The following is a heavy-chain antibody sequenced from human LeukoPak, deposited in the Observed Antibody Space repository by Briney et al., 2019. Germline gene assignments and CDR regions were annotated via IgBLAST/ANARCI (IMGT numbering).Heavy chain of an antibody. V-gene: IGHV4-34*01. CDR3: ARVRRYYYDSSGYYYGRWYFDY. J-gene: IGHJ4*02. CDR1: GWSFSGYY. Sequence: SSETLSLTCAVYGWSFSGYYWSWIRQPPGKGLEWIGEINHSGSTNYNPSLKRRVTISVDTSKNQFSLKLSSVTAADTAVYYCARVRRYYYDSSGYYYGRWYFDYWGQGTLVTVSS. CDR2: INHSGST. D-gene: IGHD3-22*01.